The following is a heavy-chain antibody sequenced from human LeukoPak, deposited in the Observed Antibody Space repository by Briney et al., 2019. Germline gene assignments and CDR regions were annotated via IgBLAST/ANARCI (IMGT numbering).Heavy chain of an antibody. Sequence: GASVKVSCKASGYTFTTYGISWVRQAPGQGLEWMGWISAYNGNTKYAQKLQGRVTMTTDTSTSTAYMELRSLRSDDTAVFYCARDKAYYYDSSGYYRPGFFDYWGQGTLVTVSS. J-gene: IGHJ4*02. CDR1: GYTFTTYG. CDR2: ISAYNGNT. D-gene: IGHD3-22*01. V-gene: IGHV1-18*01. CDR3: ARDKAYYYDSSGYYRPGFFDY.